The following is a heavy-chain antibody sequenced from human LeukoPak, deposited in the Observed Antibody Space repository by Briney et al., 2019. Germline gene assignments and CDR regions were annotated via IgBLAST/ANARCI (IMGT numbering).Heavy chain of an antibody. V-gene: IGHV1-2*04. D-gene: IGHD6-25*01. CDR3: ARAASATYYFDY. Sequence: GASVKVSCKASGYTFTGYYMHWVRQAPGQGLEWMGWINPNSGGTNYAQKFQGWVTVTRDTSISTAYMELSRLRSDDTAVYYCARAASATYYFDYWGQGTLVTVSS. J-gene: IGHJ4*02. CDR2: INPNSGGT. CDR1: GYTFTGYY.